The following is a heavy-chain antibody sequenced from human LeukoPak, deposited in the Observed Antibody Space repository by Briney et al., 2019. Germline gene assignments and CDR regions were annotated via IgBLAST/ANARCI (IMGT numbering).Heavy chain of an antibody. CDR1: GGSIRSYY. CDR3: ARHSGGWYTYYFDY. J-gene: IGHJ4*02. D-gene: IGHD6-19*01. CDR2: VYYSGST. V-gene: IGHV4-59*08. Sequence: SETLSLTCTVSGGSIRSYYWSWIRQPPGKGLEWIGYVYYSGSTNYNPSLKSRVTISLDTSRNQFSLKLSSVTAADTAIYYCARHSGGWYTYYFDYWGQGTLVTVSS.